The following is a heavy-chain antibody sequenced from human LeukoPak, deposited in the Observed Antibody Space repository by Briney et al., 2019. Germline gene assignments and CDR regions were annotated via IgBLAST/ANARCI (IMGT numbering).Heavy chain of an antibody. CDR3: ACGDSSGYYPYYFDY. V-gene: IGHV4-59*01. J-gene: IGHJ4*02. CDR2: IYYSGST. D-gene: IGHD3-22*01. CDR1: GGSISSYY. Sequence: SETLSLTCTVSGGSISSYYWSWIRQPPGKGLEWIGYIYYSGSTNYNPSLKSRVTISVDTSKNQFSLKLSSVTAADTAVYYCACGDSSGYYPYYFDYWGQGTLVTVSS.